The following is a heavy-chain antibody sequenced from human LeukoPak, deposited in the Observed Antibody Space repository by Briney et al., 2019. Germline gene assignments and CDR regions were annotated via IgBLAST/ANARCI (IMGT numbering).Heavy chain of an antibody. Sequence: PSETQSLTCTVSGGSITSYYWSWIRQPPGKGLECIGYIYYSGSTYYNPSLKSRVTISVDTSKNQFSLKLSSVTAADTAVYYRARVRRDGYNSPDYWGQGTLVPVSS. CDR2: IYYSGST. J-gene: IGHJ4*02. CDR3: ARVRRDGYNSPDY. D-gene: IGHD5-24*01. CDR1: GGSITSYY. V-gene: IGHV4-59*01.